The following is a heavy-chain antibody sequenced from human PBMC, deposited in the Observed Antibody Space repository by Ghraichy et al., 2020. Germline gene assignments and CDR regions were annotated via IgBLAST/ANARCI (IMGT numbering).Heavy chain of an antibody. CDR2: FIPSFSTV. J-gene: IGHJ4*02. CDR3: ATSWFNVVLVAPIQGLGY. V-gene: IGHV1-69*06. CDR1: EITFTNYS. D-gene: IGHD2-15*01. Sequence: SVKVSCKTSEITFTNYSIAWVRQAPGHGLEWMGGFIPSFSTVNYAPKFQGRVTMTADKSTTTAYLGLTNLRSDDTAVYYCATSWFNVVLVAPIQGLGYWGQGTLVTVSS.